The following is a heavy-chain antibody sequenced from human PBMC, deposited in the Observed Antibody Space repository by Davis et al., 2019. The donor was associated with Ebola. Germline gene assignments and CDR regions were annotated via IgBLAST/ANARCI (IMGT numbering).Heavy chain of an antibody. CDR2: ISFNESNK. CDR1: GFTFSSYG. CDR3: ARGDGFSSSWFLFDY. J-gene: IGHJ4*02. V-gene: IGHV3-30*19. D-gene: IGHD6-13*01. Sequence: GGSLRLSCAASGFTFSSYGMHWVRQAPGEGLECVTAISFNESNKYYADSVKGRFTISRDNSKNTLDLQMNSLRVEDTAVYYCARGDGFSSSWFLFDYWGQGALVTVSS.